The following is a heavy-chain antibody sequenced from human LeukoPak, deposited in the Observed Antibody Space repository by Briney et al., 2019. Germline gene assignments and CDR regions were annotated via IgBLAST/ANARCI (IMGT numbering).Heavy chain of an antibody. Sequence: SETLSLTCSVSGGSVSSGNYYSSWIRQPPGKGLEWIGYIYHSGDSYYNPSLKSRVSMSIDTSKNQFYLKLSSVTAADTAVYYCAPYYSPVNFALWGQGTLVTVSS. D-gene: IGHD3-10*01. CDR1: GGSVSSGNYY. CDR3: APYYSPVNFAL. V-gene: IGHV4-61*01. CDR2: IYHSGDS. J-gene: IGHJ4*02.